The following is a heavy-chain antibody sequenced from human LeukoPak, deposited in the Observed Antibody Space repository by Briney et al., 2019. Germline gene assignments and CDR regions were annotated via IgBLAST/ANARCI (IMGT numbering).Heavy chain of an antibody. V-gene: IGHV4-34*01. J-gene: IGHJ4*02. CDR3: ARLGCTAGSCYSYFDS. CDR2: SDHSGST. Sequence: SETLSLTCAVYGGSFSGYYWSWIRQHPGKGLEWIGESDHSGSTNYNPSLKSRVTISVDTSKNQFSLKLSSVTAADTAVYYCARLGCTAGSCYSYFDSWGQGTLVTVSS. CDR1: GGSFSGYY. D-gene: IGHD2-15*01.